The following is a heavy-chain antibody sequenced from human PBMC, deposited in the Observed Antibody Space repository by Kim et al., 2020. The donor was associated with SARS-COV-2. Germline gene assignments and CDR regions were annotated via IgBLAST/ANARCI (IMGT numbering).Heavy chain of an antibody. CDR1: GFTFSSSA. CDR3: ARGRGPIAVAGSGFFDY. V-gene: IGHV3-23*01. D-gene: IGHD6-19*01. Sequence: GGSLRLSCATSGFTFSSSAMGWVRQAPGKGLEWVSALSSSGGSTYYADSAKGRFTISRDNSKNTLYLQMSRLRAEDTAVYYCARGRGPIAVAGSGFFDYWGQGTLVTVSS. CDR2: LSSSGGST. J-gene: IGHJ4*02.